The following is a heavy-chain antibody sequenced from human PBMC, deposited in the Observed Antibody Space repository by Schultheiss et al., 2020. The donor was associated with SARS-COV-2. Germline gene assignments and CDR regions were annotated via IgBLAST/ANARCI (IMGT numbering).Heavy chain of an antibody. Sequence: SVKVSCKASGGTFSSYTISWVRQAPGQGLEWMGRIIPILGIANYAQKFQGRVTITADKSTSTAYMELSSLRSEDTAVYYCARDSTSNYAMNYYYYYGMDVWGQGTTVTVSS. CDR1: GGTFSSYT. CDR2: IIPILGIA. D-gene: IGHD4-11*01. CDR3: ARDSTSNYAMNYYYYYGMDV. J-gene: IGHJ6*02. V-gene: IGHV1-69*04.